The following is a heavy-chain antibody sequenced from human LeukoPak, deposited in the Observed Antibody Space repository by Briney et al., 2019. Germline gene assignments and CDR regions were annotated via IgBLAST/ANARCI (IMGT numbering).Heavy chain of an antibody. CDR3: ARCTGGDCGGAFDI. CDR1: GNAFTNYD. J-gene: IGHJ3*02. D-gene: IGHD2-21*02. Sequence: ASVKVSCKTSGNAFTNYDINWLRQATRQGLEWMGWMNPNTGNADSAQKFQGRVTMTRNISISTAYMELSSLRLEDTAVYYCARCTGGDCGGAFDIWGQGTMVTVSS. CDR2: MNPNTGNA. V-gene: IGHV1-8*01.